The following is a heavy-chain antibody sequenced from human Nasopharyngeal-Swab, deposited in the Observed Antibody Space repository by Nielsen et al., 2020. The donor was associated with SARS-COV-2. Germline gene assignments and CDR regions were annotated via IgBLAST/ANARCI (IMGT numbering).Heavy chain of an antibody. D-gene: IGHD3-3*01. CDR1: GFTFSSYG. CDR3: ARDLTYYDFWSGYYVDYYYYGMDV. V-gene: IGHV3-30*03. Sequence: GESLKISCAASGFTFSSYGMHWVRQAPGKGLEWVAVISYDGSNKYYADSVKGRFTISRDNSKNTLYLQMNSLRAEDTAVYYCARDLTYYDFWSGYYVDYYYYGMDVWGQGTTVTVSS. J-gene: IGHJ6*02. CDR2: ISYDGSNK.